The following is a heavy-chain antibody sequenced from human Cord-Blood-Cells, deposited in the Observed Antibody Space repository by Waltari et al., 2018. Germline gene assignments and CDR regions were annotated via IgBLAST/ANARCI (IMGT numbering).Heavy chain of an antibody. Sequence: QVQLVQSGAEVKKPGASVKVSCKASGYTLTSYDINWVRQATGQGLEWMGGMNPNSGNTGYAQKFQGRVTMTRNTSISTAYMELSSLRSEDTAVYYCARVSSSSWYYYYYGMDVWGQGTTVTVSS. CDR1: GYTLTSYD. J-gene: IGHJ6*02. V-gene: IGHV1-8*01. CDR2: MNPNSGNT. CDR3: ARVSSSSWYYYYYGMDV. D-gene: IGHD6-13*01.